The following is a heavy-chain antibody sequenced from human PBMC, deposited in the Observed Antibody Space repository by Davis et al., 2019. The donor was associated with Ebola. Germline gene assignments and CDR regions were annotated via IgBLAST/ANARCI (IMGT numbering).Heavy chain of an antibody. CDR3: ARGAGTTALAGSFDS. CDR2: IYHTGST. V-gene: IGHV4-4*02. CDR1: GGSISSQNW. D-gene: IGHD6-19*01. Sequence: SETLSLTCAVSGGSISSQNWWSWVRPPPGKGLEWIGEIYHTGSTNLNPSLRSRVILSVDTTANQVSLTLTSVTAADTALYYCARGAGTTALAGSFDSWGQGTLVTVSS. J-gene: IGHJ4*02.